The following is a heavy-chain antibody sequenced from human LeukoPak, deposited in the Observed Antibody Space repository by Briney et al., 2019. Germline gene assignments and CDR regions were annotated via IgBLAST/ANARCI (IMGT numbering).Heavy chain of an antibody. CDR2: INHSGSA. Sequence: SETLSLTCAVYGGPFSGYYWSWIRQPPGKGLEWIGEINHSGSANYNPSLKSRVTLSIDKSKNQFSLNLSSVTAADTAVYYCARARRDSGYYKVDYWGQGTLVTVSS. CDR3: ARARRDSGYYKVDY. V-gene: IGHV4-34*01. D-gene: IGHD3-3*01. CDR1: GGPFSGYY. J-gene: IGHJ4*02.